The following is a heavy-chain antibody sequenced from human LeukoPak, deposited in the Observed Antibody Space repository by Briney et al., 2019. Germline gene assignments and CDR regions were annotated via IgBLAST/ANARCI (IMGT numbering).Heavy chain of an antibody. CDR1: GGSISSGSYY. Sequence: SQTLSPTCTVSGGSISSGSYYWSWIRQPAGKGLEWIGRIYTSGSTNYNPSLKSRVTISVDTSKNQFSLKLSSVTAADTAVYYCARDYRDSSGWYRGDYWGQGTLVTVSS. J-gene: IGHJ4*02. V-gene: IGHV4-61*02. CDR3: ARDYRDSSGWYRGDY. D-gene: IGHD6-19*01. CDR2: IYTSGST.